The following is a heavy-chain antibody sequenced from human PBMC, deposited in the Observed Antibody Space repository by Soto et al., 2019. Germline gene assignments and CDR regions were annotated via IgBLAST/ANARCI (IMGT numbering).Heavy chain of an antibody. Sequence: EVQLVESGGGLVQPGRSLRLSCAASGFTFDDYAMHWVRQAPGKGLEWVSGSSWNSGSIGYADSVKDRFTISRDNAKNSLYLQMNSLRAEDTALYYCAKGPPGMDVWGQGTTITVSS. CDR2: SSWNSGSI. CDR3: AKGPPGMDV. J-gene: IGHJ6*02. V-gene: IGHV3-9*01. CDR1: GFTFDDYA.